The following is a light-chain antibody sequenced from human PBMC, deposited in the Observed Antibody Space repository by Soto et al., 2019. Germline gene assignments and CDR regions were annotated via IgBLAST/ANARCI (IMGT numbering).Light chain of an antibody. CDR1: QSVSSN. V-gene: IGKV3-15*01. CDR3: QQYNKWPPLT. Sequence: EIVLTQSPATLSLSPGERATLSCRASQSVSSNLAWYQQKPGQAPRLLIYGASTRATAIPARFSGSGSGTEFTLTISNLQSEDFAVYYCQQYNKWPPLTFGGGTKVDIK. J-gene: IGKJ4*01. CDR2: GAS.